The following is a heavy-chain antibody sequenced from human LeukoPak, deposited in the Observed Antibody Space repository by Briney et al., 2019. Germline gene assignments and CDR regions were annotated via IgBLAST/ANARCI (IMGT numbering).Heavy chain of an antibody. Sequence: GGSLRLSCAASGFTFSSYGMHWVRQAPGKGLEWVAVIWYDGSNKYYADSLKGRFTISRDNSKNTLYLQMNSLRAEDTAVYYCARDHYYDSSGGDYWGQGTLVTVSS. J-gene: IGHJ4*02. V-gene: IGHV3-33*01. CDR2: IWYDGSNK. D-gene: IGHD3-22*01. CDR3: ARDHYYDSSGGDY. CDR1: GFTFSSYG.